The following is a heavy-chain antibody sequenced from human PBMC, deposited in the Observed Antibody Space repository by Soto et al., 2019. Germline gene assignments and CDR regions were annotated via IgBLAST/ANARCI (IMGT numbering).Heavy chain of an antibody. CDR2: INGDGKIA. CDR3: ARPRYDGSGTPFDY. J-gene: IGHJ4*02. CDR1: GFTFSSYW. Sequence: PGGSMRLSCAASGFTFSSYWMHWVRHAPGKGLVWVSGINGDGKIATYADSVKGRFIISRDNAKNILYLQMNSLTAEDTAVYYCARPRYDGSGTPFDYWGQGSLVTVSS. D-gene: IGHD3-22*01. V-gene: IGHV3-74*01.